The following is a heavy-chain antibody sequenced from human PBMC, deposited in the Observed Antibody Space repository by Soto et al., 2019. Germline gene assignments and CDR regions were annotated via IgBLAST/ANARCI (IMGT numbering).Heavy chain of an antibody. CDR3: ARDTYSGYEFGL. J-gene: IGHJ5*02. V-gene: IGHV4-30-4*01. CDR2: IPSRGRP. Sequence: QVQLRESGPGLVKPSQTLSLTCSVSGASVAGGSYYWSWVRQPPGKGLEWIGYIPSRGRPFYNPSLTSRGTISADTSKNQLSLQLTSVTAADTAVYYWARDTYSGYEFGLWGQGTLVTVSS. D-gene: IGHD5-12*01. CDR1: GASVAGGSYY.